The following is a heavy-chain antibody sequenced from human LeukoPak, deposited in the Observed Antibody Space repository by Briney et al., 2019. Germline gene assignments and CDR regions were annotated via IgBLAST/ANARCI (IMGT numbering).Heavy chain of an antibody. CDR1: GGSISSGGYY. Sequence: SETLSLTCTVSGGSISSGGYYWSWIRQHPGKGLEWIGYIYYSGSTYYNPSLKSRVTISVDTSKNQFSLKLSSVTAADTAVYYCARDRHGADTAMVIPTWGQGTLVTVSS. J-gene: IGHJ4*02. CDR2: IYYSGST. V-gene: IGHV4-31*03. D-gene: IGHD5-18*01. CDR3: ARDRHGADTAMVIPT.